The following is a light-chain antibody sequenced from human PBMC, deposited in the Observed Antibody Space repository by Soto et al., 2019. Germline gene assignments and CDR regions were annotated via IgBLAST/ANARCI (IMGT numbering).Light chain of an antibody. CDR1: QSVGSSS. CDR3: QHYGTSPRLA. J-gene: IGKJ4*01. CDR2: GAS. Sequence: EIVLTQSPGTLSLSPGERATLSCWASQSVGSSSLAWYQQKPGQSPRLLIHGASNRATGIPDRFSGSGSGTDFSLTISSLEAADSAVYFCQHYGTSPRLAFGRWTKVESK. V-gene: IGKV3-20*01.